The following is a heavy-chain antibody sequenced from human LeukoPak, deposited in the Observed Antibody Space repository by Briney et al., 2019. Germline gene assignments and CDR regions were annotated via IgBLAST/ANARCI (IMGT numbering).Heavy chain of an antibody. J-gene: IGHJ4*02. CDR1: GGSFSGYY. D-gene: IGHD3-22*01. Sequence: SETLSLTCAVYGGSFSGYYWSWIRQPPGKGLEWIGEINHSGSTNYNPSLKSRVTISVDTSKNQFSLKLSSVTAADTAVYYCASNSRDYDSSSYRFDYWGQGTLVTVSS. V-gene: IGHV4-34*01. CDR2: INHSGST. CDR3: ASNSRDYDSSSYRFDY.